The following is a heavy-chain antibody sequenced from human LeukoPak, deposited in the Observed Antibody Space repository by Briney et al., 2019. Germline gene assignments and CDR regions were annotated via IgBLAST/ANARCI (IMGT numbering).Heavy chain of an antibody. CDR3: AKDPGFGELFPGWRDY. J-gene: IGHJ4*02. D-gene: IGHD3-10*01. CDR1: GFTFSSYS. CDR2: IRYDGINK. Sequence: GGSLRLSCAASGFTFSSYSMNWVRQAPGKGLEWVAFIRYDGINKYYADSVKGRFTISKDNSKNTLYLQMNSLRVEDTAVYYCAKDPGFGELFPGWRDYWGQGTLVTVSS. V-gene: IGHV3-30*02.